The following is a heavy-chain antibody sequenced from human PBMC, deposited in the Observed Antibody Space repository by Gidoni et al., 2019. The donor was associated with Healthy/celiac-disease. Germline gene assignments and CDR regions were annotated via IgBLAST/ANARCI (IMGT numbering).Heavy chain of an antibody. CDR2: INTNTGNP. D-gene: IGHD2-2*01. V-gene: IGHV7-4-1*02. J-gene: IGHJ6*02. CDR1: VYTFTSYA. CDR3: ARGEVVPAANDYYGMDV. Sequence: QVQLVQSGSELKKPGASVKVSCKASVYTFTSYAMNWVRQAPGQGLEWMGWINTNTGNPTYAQGFTGRFVFSLDTSVSTAYLQISSLKAEDTAVYYCARGEVVPAANDYYGMDVWGQGTTVTVSS.